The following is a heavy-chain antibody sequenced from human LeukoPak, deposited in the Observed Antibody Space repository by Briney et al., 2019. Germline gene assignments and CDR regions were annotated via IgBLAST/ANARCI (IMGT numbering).Heavy chain of an antibody. V-gene: IGHV3-21*01. CDR3: ARVQGSPY. Sequence: GGSLRLSCAASGFTFSDYTLNWVRQPPGKGLEWVSSITGDSTYIYYADSVKGRFTISRDNAKNSLYLHINSLRAEDTAVYYCARVQGSPYWGQGTLVTVSS. CDR2: ITGDSTYI. CDR1: GFTFSDYT. J-gene: IGHJ4*02.